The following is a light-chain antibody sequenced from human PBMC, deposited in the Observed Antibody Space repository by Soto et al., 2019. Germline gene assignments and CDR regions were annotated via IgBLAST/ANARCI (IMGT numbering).Light chain of an antibody. V-gene: IGLV7-46*01. J-gene: IGLJ2*01. Sequence: QAVVTQEPSLTVSPGGTVTLTCGSSTGAVTSDHFPYWFQQKPGQAPKTLIYDTCNRHSWTPARFSGSLLVGKAALTLSGAQPEAEADYYCLLSYSDGDVIFGGGTKLTVL. CDR3: LLSYSDGDVI. CDR2: DTC. CDR1: TGAVTSDHF.